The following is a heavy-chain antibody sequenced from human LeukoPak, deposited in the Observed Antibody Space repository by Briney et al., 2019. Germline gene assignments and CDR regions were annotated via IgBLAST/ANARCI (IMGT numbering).Heavy chain of an antibody. CDR3: ARGGDYYDSSGYDY. D-gene: IGHD3-22*01. V-gene: IGHV1-69*05. Sequence: ASVKVSCKASGGTFSSYAISWVRQAPGQGLEWMGGITPIFGTANYAQKFQGRVTITTDESTSTAYMELSSLRSEDTAVYYCARGGDYYDSSGYDYWGQGTLVTVSS. CDR2: ITPIFGTA. CDR1: GGTFSSYA. J-gene: IGHJ4*02.